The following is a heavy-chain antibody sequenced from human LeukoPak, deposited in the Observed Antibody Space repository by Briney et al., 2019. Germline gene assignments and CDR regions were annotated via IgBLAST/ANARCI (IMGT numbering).Heavy chain of an antibody. Sequence: ASVKVSCKASGYTFTSYDINWVRQATGQGLEWMGWMNPNSGNTGYAQKFQGRVTITRNTSISTAYMELSSLRSEDTAVYYCAREYCSSTSCYEFIGAFDIWGQGTMVTVSS. D-gene: IGHD2-2*01. CDR1: GYTFTSYD. V-gene: IGHV1-8*03. CDR3: AREYCSSTSCYEFIGAFDI. J-gene: IGHJ3*02. CDR2: MNPNSGNT.